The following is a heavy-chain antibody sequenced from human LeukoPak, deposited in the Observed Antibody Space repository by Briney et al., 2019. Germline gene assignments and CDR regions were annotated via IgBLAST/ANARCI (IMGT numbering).Heavy chain of an antibody. CDR2: ISSSSSYI. V-gene: IGHV3-21*01. Sequence: GGSLRLSCAASGFTFRTYAMSWVRQAPGKGLEWVSSISSSSSYIYYADSVKGRFTISRDDAKNSLYLQMNSLRAEDTAVYYCARDPHSCSWYDLDYWGQGTLVTVSS. D-gene: IGHD6-13*01. CDR3: ARDPHSCSWYDLDY. CDR1: GFTFRTYA. J-gene: IGHJ4*02.